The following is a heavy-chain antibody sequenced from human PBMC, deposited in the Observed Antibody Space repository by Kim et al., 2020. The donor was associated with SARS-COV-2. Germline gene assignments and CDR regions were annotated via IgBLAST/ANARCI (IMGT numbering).Heavy chain of an antibody. D-gene: IGHD3-16*01. J-gene: IGHJ3*02. V-gene: IGHV4-34*01. Sequence: SETLSLTCAVYDESISGYYWCWIRQPPRRGREWIGEINHSGSTNYYPSPRNRGTLSVNTTKNQLSLLLPSVAAAATAVYYCSRAKRENKGAFDNWGQG. CDR3: SRAKRENKGAFDN. CDR1: DESISGYY. CDR2: INHSGST.